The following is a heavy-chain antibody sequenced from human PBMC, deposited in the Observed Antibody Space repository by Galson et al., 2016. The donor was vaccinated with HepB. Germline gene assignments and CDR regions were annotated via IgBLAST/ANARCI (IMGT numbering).Heavy chain of an antibody. D-gene: IGHD5-24*01. CDR1: GFSFGDYA. CDR2: ITWSSGII. J-gene: IGHJ3*01. V-gene: IGHV3-9*01. Sequence: SLRLSCAASGFSFGDYAMHWVRQAPGKGLEWVSGITWSSGIISYADAVKGRFTISRDNAKNSLFVQMNSLRPEDTALYYCTKANYNSGAFDCWGEGTMVTVSS. CDR3: TKANYNSGAFDC.